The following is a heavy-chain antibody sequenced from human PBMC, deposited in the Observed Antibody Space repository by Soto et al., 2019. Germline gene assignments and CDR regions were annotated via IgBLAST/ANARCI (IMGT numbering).Heavy chain of an antibody. Sequence: SQTLSLTCAISGDSVSSNSAAWNWIRQSPSRGLEWLGRTYYRSKWYNDYTVSVKSRITINPDTSKNQFSLQLNSVTPEDTAVYYCARGGGVGWNDIGGMDVWGQGTTVTVSS. D-gene: IGHD1-1*01. CDR2: TYYRSKWYN. CDR3: ARGGGVGWNDIGGMDV. J-gene: IGHJ6*02. V-gene: IGHV6-1*01. CDR1: GDSVSSNSAA.